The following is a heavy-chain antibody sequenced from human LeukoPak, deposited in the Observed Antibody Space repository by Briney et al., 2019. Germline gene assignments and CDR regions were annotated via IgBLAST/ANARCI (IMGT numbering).Heavy chain of an antibody. CDR1: GFTFSSYA. D-gene: IGHD6-6*01. Sequence: GGSLRLSCAASGFTFSSYAMSWVRQAPGKGLEWVTAISGSGGSTYYADSVKGRFTISRDNSKNTLYLQTNSLRAEDTAVYYCAKSPGIAALFDYWGQGTLVTVSS. V-gene: IGHV3-23*01. J-gene: IGHJ4*02. CDR2: ISGSGGST. CDR3: AKSPGIAALFDY.